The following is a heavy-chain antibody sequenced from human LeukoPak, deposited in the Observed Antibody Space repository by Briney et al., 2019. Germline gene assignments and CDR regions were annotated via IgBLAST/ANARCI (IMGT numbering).Heavy chain of an antibody. CDR2: IYYSGST. Sequence: SETLSLTCTVSGGSISSGDYYWSWIRQPPGKGLEWIGYIYYSGSTYYNPSLKSRVTISVDTSKNQFSLKLSSVTAADTAVYYCASFGNDSSGSYNYYYYYYGMDVWGQGTAVTVSS. D-gene: IGHD3-22*01. V-gene: IGHV4-30-4*01. CDR3: ASFGNDSSGSYNYYYYYYGMDV. J-gene: IGHJ6*02. CDR1: GGSISSGDYY.